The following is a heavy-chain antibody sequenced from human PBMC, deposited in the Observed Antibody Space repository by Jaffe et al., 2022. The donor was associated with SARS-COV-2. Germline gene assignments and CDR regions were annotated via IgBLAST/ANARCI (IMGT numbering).Heavy chain of an antibody. D-gene: IGHD2-21*02. J-gene: IGHJ4*02. V-gene: IGHV3-30*04. CDR2: ISYDGSNK. Sequence: QVQLVESGGGVVQPGRSLRLSCAASGFTFSSYAMHWVRQAPGKGLEWVAVISYDGSNKYYADSVKGRFTISRDNSKNTLYLQMNSLRAEDTAVYYCAREGGYCGGDCYFDYWGQGTLVTVSS. CDR3: AREGGYCGGDCYFDY. CDR1: GFTFSSYA.